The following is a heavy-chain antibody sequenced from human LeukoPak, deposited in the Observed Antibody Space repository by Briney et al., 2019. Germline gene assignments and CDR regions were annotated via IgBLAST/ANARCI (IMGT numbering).Heavy chain of an antibody. CDR2: IYHSGST. D-gene: IGHD4-17*01. CDR1: GYSITTGSY. V-gene: IGHV4-38-2*01. Sequence: SETLSLTCAVCGYSITTGSYWGWIRQPPGKGLEWIGNIYHSGSTYYNPSLKSRVTISADTSKNQLSLKLTSVTAADTAVYYCAKVGAYGDYARHDYWGQGTLVTVSS. CDR3: AKVGAYGDYARHDY. J-gene: IGHJ4*02.